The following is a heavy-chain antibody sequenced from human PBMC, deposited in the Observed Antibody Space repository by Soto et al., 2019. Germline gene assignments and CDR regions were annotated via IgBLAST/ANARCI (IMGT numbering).Heavy chain of an antibody. CDR2: INPRGGST. CDR3: ARDSAYGDYQYYFDY. J-gene: IGHJ4*02. D-gene: IGHD4-17*01. V-gene: IGHV1-46*01. CDR1: GYTFISYY. Sequence: QVQLVQSGAEVKKPGASVKVSCKASGYTFISYYMNWVRQAPGQGLEWMGIINPRGGSTSYAQSFQGRVTMTRDTSTSTVDMELSSLRSEDTAVYYCARDSAYGDYQYYFDYWGQGTLVTVSS.